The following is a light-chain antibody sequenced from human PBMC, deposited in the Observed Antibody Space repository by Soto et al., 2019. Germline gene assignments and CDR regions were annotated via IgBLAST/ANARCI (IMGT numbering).Light chain of an antibody. V-gene: IGKV3-20*01. Sequence: EIALTQSPDTLSLSPGERATLSCRASQSIDSNTLGWYQQKPGQAPRLLIYGASSRATGIPDRFSGSGSGTDFTFTISRLEPEDFAVYYCHQYGRAFGQGTKVEIQ. CDR2: GAS. CDR1: QSIDSNT. CDR3: HQYGRA. J-gene: IGKJ1*01.